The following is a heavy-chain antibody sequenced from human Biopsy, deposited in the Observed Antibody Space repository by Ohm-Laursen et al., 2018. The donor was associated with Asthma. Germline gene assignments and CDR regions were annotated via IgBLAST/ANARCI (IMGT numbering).Heavy chain of an antibody. CDR1: GYTFISYA. CDR2: INAGNGNT. J-gene: IGHJ1*01. CDR3: ARGGGAHFQH. D-gene: IGHD2-21*01. Sequence: SVKVSCNASGYTFISYAIHWVRQAPGQRLEWMGWINAGNGNTKYSQKFQGRVTITRDTSASTAYMELSSLRSEDTAVYYCARGGGAHFQHWGQGTLVTVSS. V-gene: IGHV1-3*01.